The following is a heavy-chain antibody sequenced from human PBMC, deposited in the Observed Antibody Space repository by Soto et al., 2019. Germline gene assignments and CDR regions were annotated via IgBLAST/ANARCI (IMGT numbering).Heavy chain of an antibody. Sequence: HPGGSLRLSCAASGFTFSSHGMHWVRQAPGKGLEWVAVIWYDGSEKYYADSVKGRFTISRDNSKNTLFLQMSSLRAEDTAVYYCARWGDRKRLDVWGQGTTVTVSS. J-gene: IGHJ6*02. CDR1: GFTFSSHG. CDR2: IWYDGSEK. CDR3: ARWGDRKRLDV. V-gene: IGHV3-33*01. D-gene: IGHD3-10*01.